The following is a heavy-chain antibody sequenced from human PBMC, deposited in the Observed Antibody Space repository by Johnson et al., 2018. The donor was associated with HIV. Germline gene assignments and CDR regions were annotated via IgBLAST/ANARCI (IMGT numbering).Heavy chain of an antibody. V-gene: IGHV3-20*04. Sequence: VQLVESGGRVVRPGGSLRLSCAASGFTFEDYGMSWVREAPGKGLEWVSGISWNSGSIGYADSVKGRFTISRDNAKSSLFLQMNSLRAEDTALYYCAREGPTYYYDSTKGVFDIWGQGTMVTVSS. D-gene: IGHD3-22*01. CDR1: GFTFEDYG. CDR2: ISWNSGSI. CDR3: AREGPTYYYDSTKGVFDI. J-gene: IGHJ3*02.